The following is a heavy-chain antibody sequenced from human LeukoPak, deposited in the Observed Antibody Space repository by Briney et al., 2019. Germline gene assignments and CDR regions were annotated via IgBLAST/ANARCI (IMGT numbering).Heavy chain of an antibody. V-gene: IGHV3-74*01. J-gene: IGHJ4*02. CDR1: GFTFSSYW. Sequence: SGGSLRLSCAASGFTFSSYWMHRVRQDPGKGLVWVSRINSDGSSISYADSVKGRFTISRDNAKNTLYLQMNSLRAEDTAVYHCARGGGYSYGSFDYWGQGTLVTVSS. CDR3: ARGGGYSYGSFDY. D-gene: IGHD5-18*01. CDR2: INSDGSSI.